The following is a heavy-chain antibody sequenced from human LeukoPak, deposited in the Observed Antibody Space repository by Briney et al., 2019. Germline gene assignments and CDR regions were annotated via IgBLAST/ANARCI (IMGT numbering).Heavy chain of an antibody. CDR1: GFTFSSYS. CDR2: ISSSSSYI. V-gene: IGHV3-21*01. CDR3: ARDYDSGGYSPGY. J-gene: IGHJ4*02. Sequence: GGSLRLSCAASGFTFSSYSMNWVRQAPGKGLEWVSSISSSSSYIYYADSVKGRFTISRDNAKNSLYLQMNSLRAEDTAVYYWARDYDSGGYSPGYWGQEPLVAVP. D-gene: IGHD3-22*01.